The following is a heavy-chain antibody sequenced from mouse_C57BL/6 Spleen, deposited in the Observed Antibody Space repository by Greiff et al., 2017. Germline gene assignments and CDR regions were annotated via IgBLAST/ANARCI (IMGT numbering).Heavy chain of an antibody. J-gene: IGHJ3*01. Sequence: VQLQQSGPELVKPGASVKISCKASGYTFTDYYMNWVKQSHGKSLEWIGDINPNNGGTSYNQKFKGKATLTVDKSSSTAYMELRSLTSEDSAVYYCARPRYYGSTFAYWGQGTLVTVSA. D-gene: IGHD1-1*01. CDR3: ARPRYYGSTFAY. V-gene: IGHV1-26*01. CDR1: GYTFTDYY. CDR2: INPNNGGT.